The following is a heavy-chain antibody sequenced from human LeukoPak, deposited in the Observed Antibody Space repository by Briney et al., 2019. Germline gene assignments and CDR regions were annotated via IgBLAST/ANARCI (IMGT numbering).Heavy chain of an antibody. CDR2: ISWNSGSI. CDR3: AKDQVISGSEASDI. Sequence: GRSLRLSCAASGFTFDDYAMHWVRQAPGKGLEWVSGISWNSGSIGYADSVKGRFTISRDNAKNSLYLQMNSLRAEDMALYYCAKDQVISGSEASDIWGQGTMVTVSS. D-gene: IGHD2-21*01. V-gene: IGHV3-9*03. J-gene: IGHJ3*02. CDR1: GFTFDDYA.